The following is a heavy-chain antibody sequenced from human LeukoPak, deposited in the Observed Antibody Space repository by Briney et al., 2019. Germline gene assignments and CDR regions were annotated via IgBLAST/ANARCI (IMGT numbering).Heavy chain of an antibody. CDR3: ARDGGIAVAAPYYFDY. CDR1: GFTFSSYS. D-gene: IGHD6-19*01. V-gene: IGHV3-21*01. Sequence: GGSLRLSCAASGFTFSSYSMNWVRQAPGKGLEWVSSISSSSSYIYYAGSVKGRFTISRDNAKNSLYLQMNSLRAEDTAVYYCARDGGIAVAAPYYFDYWGQGALVTVSS. J-gene: IGHJ4*02. CDR2: ISSSSSYI.